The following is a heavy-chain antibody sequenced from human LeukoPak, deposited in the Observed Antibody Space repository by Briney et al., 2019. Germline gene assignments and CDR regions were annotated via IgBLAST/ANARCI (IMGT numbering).Heavy chain of an antibody. J-gene: IGHJ6*04. CDR3: ARASGSYGSGSYYYYGMDV. D-gene: IGHD3-10*01. Sequence: SETLSLTCAVSGYSISSGYYWGWIRQPPGKGLEWIGSIFHSGSTYYNPSLKSRVHMSVDTSKNQISLKLSSVTAADTAVYYCARASGSYGSGSYYYYGMDVWGKGTTVTVSS. V-gene: IGHV4-38-2*01. CDR2: IFHSGST. CDR1: GYSISSGYY.